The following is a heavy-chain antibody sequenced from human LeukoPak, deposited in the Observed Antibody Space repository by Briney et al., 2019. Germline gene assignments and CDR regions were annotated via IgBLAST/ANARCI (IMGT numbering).Heavy chain of an antibody. CDR3: ARLAIIEEDWDAFDV. J-gene: IGHJ3*01. Sequence: GESLKISCKASGYSFINYWIGWVRQMPGKGLEWMGIIYPGDSDTRYSPSFQGQVTISADKSIRTAYLQWSNLKASDTAMYYCARLAIIEEDWDAFDVWGQGTMVTVSS. V-gene: IGHV5-51*01. CDR1: GYSFINYW. CDR2: IYPGDSDT. D-gene: IGHD3-16*02.